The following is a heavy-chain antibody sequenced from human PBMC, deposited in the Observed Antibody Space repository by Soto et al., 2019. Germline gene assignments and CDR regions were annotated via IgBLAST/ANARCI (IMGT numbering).Heavy chain of an antibody. CDR1: GGSISSGDYY. CDR3: AREGSSSGWFDS. V-gene: IGHV4-30-4*01. Sequence: SETLSLTCTVSGGSISSGDYYWSWIRQPPGKGLEWIGYIYYSGSTYYNPSLKSRVTISVDTSKNQFSLKLSSVTAADTAVYYCAREGSSSGWFDSWGQGTLVTVSS. J-gene: IGHJ5*01. D-gene: IGHD6-6*01. CDR2: IYYSGST.